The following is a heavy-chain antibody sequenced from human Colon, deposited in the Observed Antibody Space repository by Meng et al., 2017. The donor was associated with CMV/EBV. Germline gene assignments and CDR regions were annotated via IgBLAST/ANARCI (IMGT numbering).Heavy chain of an antibody. CDR2: AYYNGAR. CDR3: AKELRGIEYFPNGAPGLGY. J-gene: IGHJ4*02. CDR1: SDSVSSSIHY. D-gene: IGHD2/OR15-2a*01. Sequence: SETLSLTCTVSSDSVSSSIHYWAWIRQPPRGGLEWIATAYYNGARQYNPYLKSRVTVSMDTSKNQFALRMISVTAADTAVYYCAKELRGIEYFPNGAPGLGYWGQGARVTVSS. V-gene: IGHV4-39*06.